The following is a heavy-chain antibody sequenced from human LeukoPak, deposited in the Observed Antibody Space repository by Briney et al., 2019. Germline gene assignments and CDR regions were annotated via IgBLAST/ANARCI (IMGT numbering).Heavy chain of an antibody. V-gene: IGHV3-66*01. CDR3: AKDHGSSDWYYFDY. Sequence: GGSLRLSCAASGFTFSSYWMSWVRQAPGKGLEWGSVIYSGGSTYYADSVKGRFTISRDNSKNTLYLQMNTLRADDTAVYYCAKDHGSSDWYYFDYWGQGTLVTVSS. CDR2: IYSGGST. J-gene: IGHJ4*02. CDR1: GFTFSSYW. D-gene: IGHD6-13*01.